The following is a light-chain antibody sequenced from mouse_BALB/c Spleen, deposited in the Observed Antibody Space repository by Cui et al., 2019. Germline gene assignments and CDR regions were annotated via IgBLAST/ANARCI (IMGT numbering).Light chain of an antibody. J-gene: IGKJ1*01. CDR1: QSLLDSDGKTY. CDR2: LVS. Sequence: DVVLTQPPPTLSVTIGHPASTSCKSSQSLLDSDGKTYLNWLLQRPGQSPKRLIYLVSKLDSGVPDRFTGSGSGTDFTLKISRVEAEDLGVYYCWQGTHFPWTFGGGTKLEIK. V-gene: IGKV1-135*01. CDR3: WQGTHFPWT.